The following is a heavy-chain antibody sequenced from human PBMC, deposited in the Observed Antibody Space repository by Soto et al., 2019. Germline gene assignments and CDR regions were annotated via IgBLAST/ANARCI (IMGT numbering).Heavy chain of an antibody. J-gene: IGHJ6*02. CDR2: IKSKTDGGTT. Sequence: PGGSLRLSCAASGFTFSNAWMSWVRQAPGKGLEWVGRIKSKTDGGTTDYAAPVKGRFTISRDDSKNTLYLQMNSLKTEDTAVYYCTTGTKVTFYGMDVWGQGTTVTVSS. CDR1: GFTFSNAW. V-gene: IGHV3-15*01. CDR3: TTGTKVTFYGMDV. D-gene: IGHD4-17*01.